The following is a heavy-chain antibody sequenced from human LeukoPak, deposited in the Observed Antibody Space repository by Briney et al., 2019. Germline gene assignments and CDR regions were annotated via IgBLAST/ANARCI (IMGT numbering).Heavy chain of an antibody. CDR2: ISTDGGST. CDR3: AKGYRGSFTD. D-gene: IGHD1-26*01. Sequence: EPGGSLRLSCAASGFTVSSNYMSWVRQAPGMGLQLVSAISTDGGSTYSADSVKGRFTIFRDNSKNTLYLQMNSLRAEDTAVYFCAKGYRGSFTDWGQGTLVTVSS. CDR1: GFTVSSNY. J-gene: IGHJ4*02. V-gene: IGHV3-23*01.